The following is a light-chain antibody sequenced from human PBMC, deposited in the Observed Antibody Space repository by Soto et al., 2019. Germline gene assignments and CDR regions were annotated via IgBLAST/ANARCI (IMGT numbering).Light chain of an antibody. CDR2: EVS. J-gene: IGLJ3*02. Sequence: QSALTQPASMSGSPGQSITISCTGTSSDIGVYDYVSWYQQHPGEAPKLIIFEVSNRPSGVSNRFSGSKSGNTASLTSSGLQAEDEADYYCGSYTTSSTAVFGGGTKLTVL. CDR1: SSDIGVYDY. CDR3: GSYTTSSTAV. V-gene: IGLV2-14*01.